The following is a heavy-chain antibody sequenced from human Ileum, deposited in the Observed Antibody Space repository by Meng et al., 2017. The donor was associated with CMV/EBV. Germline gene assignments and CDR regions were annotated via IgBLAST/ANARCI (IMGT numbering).Heavy chain of an antibody. J-gene: IGHJ4*02. V-gene: IGHV4-59*01. Sequence: SETLSLTCTVSRGSISYNSWSWIRQSARKGLEWIGSVSYSGSTNYSPSLKSRVIISMDTSENQFSLKVTSLTAGDTAVYYCARWSGSGNYPFADHWGQGTLVTVSS. CDR2: VSYSGST. CDR3: ARWSGSGNYPFADH. D-gene: IGHD3-10*01. CDR1: RGSISYNS.